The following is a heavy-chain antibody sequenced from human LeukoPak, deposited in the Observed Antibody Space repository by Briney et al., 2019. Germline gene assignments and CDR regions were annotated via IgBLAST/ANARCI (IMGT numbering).Heavy chain of an antibody. V-gene: IGHV3-23*01. CDR1: GFTFSSYA. D-gene: IGHD6-13*01. J-gene: IGHJ4*02. CDR2: ISGSGGST. CDR3: ARGAAAGPWFDY. Sequence: PGGSLRLSCAASGFTFSSYAMSWVRQAPGKGLEWVSAISGSGGSTYYADSVKGRFTISRDNAKNSLFLQMNSLRAEDTAVYYCARGAAAGPWFDYWGQGTLVTVSS.